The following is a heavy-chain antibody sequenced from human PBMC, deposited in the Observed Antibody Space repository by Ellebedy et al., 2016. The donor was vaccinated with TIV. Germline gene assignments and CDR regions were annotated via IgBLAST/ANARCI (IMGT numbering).Heavy chain of an antibody. J-gene: IGHJ4*02. D-gene: IGHD5-24*01. Sequence: GESLKISCAASGFIFTASAMTWVRQAPGKGLEWVATISGLGDNTYYAASVQGRFTISRDNSKNTVYLQMNSPRAEDTAVYICAKVTVKRPKAGSIFDYWGPGTLVTVSS. V-gene: IGHV3-23*01. CDR3: AKVTVKRPKAGSIFDY. CDR2: ISGLGDNT. CDR1: GFIFTASA.